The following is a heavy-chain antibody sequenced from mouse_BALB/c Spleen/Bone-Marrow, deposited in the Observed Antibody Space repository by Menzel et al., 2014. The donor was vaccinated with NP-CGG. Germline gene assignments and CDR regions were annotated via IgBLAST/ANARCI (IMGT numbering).Heavy chain of an antibody. CDR2: IDPASGDT. V-gene: IGHV14-3*02. CDR1: GFNIKDTY. J-gene: IGHJ1*01. D-gene: IGHD2-2*01. CDR3: ARVNPWYFDV. Sequence: EVQLQQSGAELVKPGASVKLSCTASGFNIKDTYIHWVMQRPEQGLAWIGRIDPASGDTKFDPKFQGKATITADTSSNTAYLQVTSLTSEDTAVYYCARVNPWYFDVWGAGPRSPSPQ.